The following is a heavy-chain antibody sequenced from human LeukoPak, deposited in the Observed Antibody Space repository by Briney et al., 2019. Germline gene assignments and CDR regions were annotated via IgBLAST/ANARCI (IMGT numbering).Heavy chain of an antibody. D-gene: IGHD3-9*01. CDR3: ARDARYFDWLDY. CDR1: GGSISSGSYY. V-gene: IGHV4-61*02. J-gene: IGHJ4*02. Sequence: PSETLSLTCTVSGGSISSGSYYWSWIRQPAGKGLEWIGRIYSSGSTNYNPSLKSRVTMSVDTSKNQFSLRLTSVTAADTAVYYCARDARYFDWLDYWGQGTLVTVSS. CDR2: IYSSGST.